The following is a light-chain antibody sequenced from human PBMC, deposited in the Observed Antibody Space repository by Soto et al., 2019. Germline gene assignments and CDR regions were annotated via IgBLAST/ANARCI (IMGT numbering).Light chain of an antibody. CDR3: QQRSTWPIS. Sequence: EVVLTQFPATLSLSPGESATLSCRANQSVSTDLAWYQHKPSRPPRLLIFGASDRATGIPARFSGSGSGTDFTLTISSLEADYFAVYYCQQRSTWPISFGGGTKVEI. J-gene: IGKJ4*01. CDR2: GAS. V-gene: IGKV3-11*01. CDR1: QSVSTD.